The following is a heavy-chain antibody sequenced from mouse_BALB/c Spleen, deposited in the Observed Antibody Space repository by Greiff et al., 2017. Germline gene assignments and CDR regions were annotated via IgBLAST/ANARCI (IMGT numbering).Heavy chain of an antibody. CDR3: ARLDDYDSWFAY. V-gene: IGHV1-47*01. D-gene: IGHD2-4*01. CDR1: GYTFTTYP. CDR2: FHPYNDDT. Sequence: LQESGAELVKPGASVKMSCKAFGYTFTTYPIEWMKQNHGKSLEWIGNFHPYNDDTKYNEKFKGKAKLTVEKSSSTVYLELSRLTSDDSAVYYCARLDDYDSWFAYWGQGTLVTVSA. J-gene: IGHJ3*01.